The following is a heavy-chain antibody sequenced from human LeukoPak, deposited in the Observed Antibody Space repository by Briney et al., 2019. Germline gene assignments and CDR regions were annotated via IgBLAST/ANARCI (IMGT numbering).Heavy chain of an antibody. D-gene: IGHD2-15*01. J-gene: IGHJ4*02. CDR3: AKEHSPYCSGDACYDYFDY. Sequence: GGSLRLSCAASGFTFSRYTMTWVRRAPGKGLEWVSSITSISSYIYYADSVKGRFTISRDNAKNSLYLQLNSLRAEDTAVYYCAKEHSPYCSGDACYDYFDYWGQGILVTVSS. V-gene: IGHV3-21*01. CDR1: GFTFSRYT. CDR2: ITSISSYI.